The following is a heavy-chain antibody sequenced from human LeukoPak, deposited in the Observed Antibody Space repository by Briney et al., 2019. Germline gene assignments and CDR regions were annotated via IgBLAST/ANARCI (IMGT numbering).Heavy chain of an antibody. D-gene: IGHD2-15*01. V-gene: IGHV3-72*01. CDR2: SRNKADSYTT. J-gene: IGHJ4*02. CDR1: GFTISDHY. CDR3: ARDSRSCSGGNCYPEDY. Sequence: GGSLRLSCAASGFTISDHYMDWVRQAPGKGLEWVGRSRNKADSYTTYFAASVKGRFTISRDNAKNSLYLQMDSLRAEDTAVYYCARDSRSCSGGNCYPEDYWGQGTLVTVSS.